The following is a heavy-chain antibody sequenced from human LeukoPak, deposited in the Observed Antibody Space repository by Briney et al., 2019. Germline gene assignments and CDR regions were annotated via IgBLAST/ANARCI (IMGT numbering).Heavy chain of an antibody. V-gene: IGHV1-46*01. CDR3: ARGYSYDYYNWFDP. CDR2: INPSGGSI. J-gene: IGHJ5*02. CDR1: GYIFTSYY. D-gene: IGHD5-18*01. Sequence: GASVKVSCKASGYIFTSYYMYWVRQAPGQGLEWMGIINPSGGSIRYAQKFQGRVTMTRDMSTSTVYMELSSLRSEDTAVYYCARGYSYDYYNWFDPWGQGTLVTVSS.